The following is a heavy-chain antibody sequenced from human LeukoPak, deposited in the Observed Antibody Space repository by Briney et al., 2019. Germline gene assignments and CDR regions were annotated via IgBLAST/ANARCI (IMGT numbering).Heavy chain of an antibody. Sequence: GGSLRLSCAASGLTFNNYAMSWVRQAPGKGLEWVSAISGSSGSTYYADSVKGRFTISRDNSKNTLYLQMNSLRAEDTAVYYCAKHIVGAPVVSSAFDIWGQGTMVTVSS. J-gene: IGHJ3*02. CDR2: ISGSSGST. CDR3: AKHIVGAPVVSSAFDI. V-gene: IGHV3-23*01. D-gene: IGHD1-26*01. CDR1: GLTFNNYA.